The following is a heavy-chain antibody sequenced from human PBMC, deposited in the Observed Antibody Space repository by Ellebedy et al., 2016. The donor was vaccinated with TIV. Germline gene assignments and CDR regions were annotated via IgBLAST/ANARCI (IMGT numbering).Heavy chain of an antibody. D-gene: IGHD4-17*01. CDR3: AKDPPRGDYGIDF. J-gene: IGHJ4*02. CDR1: GFNLNDYY. CDR2: IIGSNGNT. V-gene: IGHV3-23*01. Sequence: GGSLRLXXVASGFNLNDYYMSWVRQAPGEGLEWVSTIIGSNGNTYYADSVKGRFTISRDNSKNTLYLQMNSLRAEDTAMYYCAKDPPRGDYGIDFWGQGTLVTVSS.